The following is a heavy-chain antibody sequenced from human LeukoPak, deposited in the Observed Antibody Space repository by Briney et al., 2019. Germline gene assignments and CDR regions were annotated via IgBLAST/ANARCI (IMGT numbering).Heavy chain of an antibody. CDR2: ISASGGST. Sequence: GGSLRLSCAASGFTVSSYAMSWVRQPPGKGLEWVSGISASGGSTSYADSVRGRFTISRDNSKNTLYVQMNSLRDEDTAVYYCAKDGGLWVSAHWGDSWGRGTLVTVSS. J-gene: IGHJ4*02. D-gene: IGHD7-27*01. CDR1: GFTVSSYA. CDR3: AKDGGLWVSAHWGDS. V-gene: IGHV3-23*01.